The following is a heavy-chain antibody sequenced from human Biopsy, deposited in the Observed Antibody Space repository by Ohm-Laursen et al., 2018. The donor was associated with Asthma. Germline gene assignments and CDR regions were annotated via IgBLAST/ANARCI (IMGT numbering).Heavy chain of an antibody. D-gene: IGHD6-13*01. CDR1: GDTFGSYA. J-gene: IGHJ6*02. V-gene: IGHV1-69*06. Sequence: GASVKVSCKASGDTFGSYAISWVRQAPGLGLEWMGGISPVFGSTNIAQKFQGRVTISADIFTKTAYLEVSSLRSDDTAVYYCASPSSSREILYYYYNMDIWGQGTTVTV. CDR2: ISPVFGST. CDR3: ASPSSSREILYYYYNMDI.